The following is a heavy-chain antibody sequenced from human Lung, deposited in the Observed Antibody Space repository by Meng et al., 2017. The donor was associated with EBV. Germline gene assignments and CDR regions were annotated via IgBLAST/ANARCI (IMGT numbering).Heavy chain of an antibody. J-gene: IGHJ4*02. V-gene: IGHV3-30*18. CDR1: GFTFSNYG. Sequence: QVQLVESGGGVVQPGRSLSLSCAASGFTFSNYGMHWVRQAPGEGLEWVAAISYHGSDKFYVDSVKGRFTISRDNSKNTLYLQMNGLRAEDTAVYYCVKAATVVTSLYFDYWGQGTLVTVSS. D-gene: IGHD4-23*01. CDR2: ISYHGSDK. CDR3: VKAATVVTSLYFDY.